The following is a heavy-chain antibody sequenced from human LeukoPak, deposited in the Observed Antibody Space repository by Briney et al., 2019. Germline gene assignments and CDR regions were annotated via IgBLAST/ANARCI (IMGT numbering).Heavy chain of an antibody. CDR2: INAGGGTT. D-gene: IGHD3-10*01. CDR1: GFAFSRYA. J-gene: IGHJ6*02. CDR3: AKELVFRGGYMDV. Sequence: GGSLRLSCAASGFAFSRYAMNWVRQAPGKGLEWVSDINAGGGTTYYADSVKGRFTISRDNSKNTLYLQMNSLRGEDTAVYYCAKELVFRGGYMDVWGQGTTVTVSS. V-gene: IGHV3-23*01.